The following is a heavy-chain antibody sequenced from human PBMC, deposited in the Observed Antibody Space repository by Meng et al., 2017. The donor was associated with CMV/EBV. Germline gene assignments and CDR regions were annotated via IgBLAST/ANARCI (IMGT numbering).Heavy chain of an antibody. D-gene: IGHD6-19*01. CDR1: GFTVSSNY. Sequence: GESLKISCAASGFTVSSNYMSWVRQAPGKGLEWVSVIYSGGSTYYADSVKGRFTISRDNSKNTLYLQMNSLRAEDTAVYYCATPEGGWYDYWGQGTLVTVSS. CDR2: IYSGGST. J-gene: IGHJ4*02. V-gene: IGHV3-53*01. CDR3: ATPEGGWYDY.